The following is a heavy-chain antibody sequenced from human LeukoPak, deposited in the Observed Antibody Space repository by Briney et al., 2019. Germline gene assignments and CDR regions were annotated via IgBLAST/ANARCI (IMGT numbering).Heavy chain of an antibody. CDR2: ISSSSSYI. V-gene: IGHV3-21*01. CDR3: AKGTYSSGWY. CDR1: GFTFSSYS. J-gene: IGHJ4*02. Sequence: GGSLRLSCAASGFTFSSYSMNWVRQAPGKGLEWVSSISSSSSYIYYADSVKGRFTISRDNAKNSLYLQMNGLRAEDTAVYYCAKGTYSSGWYWGQGTLVTVPS. D-gene: IGHD6-19*01.